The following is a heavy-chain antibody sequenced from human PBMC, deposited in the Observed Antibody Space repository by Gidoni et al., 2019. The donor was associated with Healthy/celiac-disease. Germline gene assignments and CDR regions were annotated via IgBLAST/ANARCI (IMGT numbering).Heavy chain of an antibody. V-gene: IGHV4-59*01. CDR1: GGSISSYY. CDR3: ARYSSGWSFDY. D-gene: IGHD6-19*01. CDR2: IYYSGST. Sequence: TVSGGSISSYYWSWIRQPPGKGLEWIGYIYYSGSTNYNPSLKSRVTISVDTSKNQFSLKLSSVTAADTAVYYCARYSSGWSFDYWGQETLVTVSS. J-gene: IGHJ4*02.